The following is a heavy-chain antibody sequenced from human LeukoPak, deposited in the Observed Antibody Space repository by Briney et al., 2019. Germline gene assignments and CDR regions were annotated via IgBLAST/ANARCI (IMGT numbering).Heavy chain of an antibody. CDR2: IYPDDSDT. J-gene: IGHJ4*02. CDR3: ARRDTTYFDY. D-gene: IGHD1-1*01. V-gene: IGHV5-51*01. Sequence: GESLKISCKGAAYKFSNYWIAWVRQRPGEDLEWVGIIYPDDSDTRYSPSFQGQVTISADKSISTAYLQWTSLKASDTAIYYCARRDTTYFDYWGQGSLVTVS. CDR1: AYKFSNYW.